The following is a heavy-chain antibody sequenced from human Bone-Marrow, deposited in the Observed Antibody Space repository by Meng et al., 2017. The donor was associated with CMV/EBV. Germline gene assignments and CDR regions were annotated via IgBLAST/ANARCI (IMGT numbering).Heavy chain of an antibody. D-gene: IGHD6-19*01. CDR3: ARSSGWSRFDY. Sequence: QVQPGQSGAGVKKPGASVKVSCKASGYTLTDYYIHWVRQAPGQWLEWRGWINPNTDTNYAQNFQGRVTMTRDMSINTAYMELSRLTSGDTAVYYCARSSGWSRFDYWGQGTLVTVSS. V-gene: IGHV1-2*02. CDR1: GYTLTDYY. J-gene: IGHJ4*02. CDR2: INPNTDT.